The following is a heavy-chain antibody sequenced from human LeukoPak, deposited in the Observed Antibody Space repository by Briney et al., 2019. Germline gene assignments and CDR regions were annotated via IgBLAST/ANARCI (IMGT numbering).Heavy chain of an antibody. V-gene: IGHV3-23*01. Sequence: GGSLRLSFEVSRFSFSSYAMTWFRQAPGKGLEWVSAISGRGDRTSYADSVKGRFTISRDNSKNTLYLQMNSLRAGDTAVYYCARDRNYGGNSDAFDIWGQGTMVTVSS. J-gene: IGHJ3*02. CDR2: ISGRGDRT. CDR3: ARDRNYGGNSDAFDI. CDR1: RFSFSSYA. D-gene: IGHD4-23*01.